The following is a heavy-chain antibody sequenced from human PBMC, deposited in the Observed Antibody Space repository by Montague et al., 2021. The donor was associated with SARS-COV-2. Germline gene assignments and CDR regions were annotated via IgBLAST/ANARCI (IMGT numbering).Heavy chain of an antibody. Sequence: PALVKPTQTLTLTCTFSGFSLSTSGMCVSWIRQPPGKALEWLARXDWDDDKYYSTSLKTRLTISKDTSKNQVVLTMTNMDPVDTATYYCARILATVNAFDIWGRGTMVTVSS. J-gene: IGHJ3*02. D-gene: IGHD4-17*01. CDR1: GFSLSTSGMC. V-gene: IGHV2-70*11. CDR3: ARILATVNAFDI. CDR2: XDWDDDK.